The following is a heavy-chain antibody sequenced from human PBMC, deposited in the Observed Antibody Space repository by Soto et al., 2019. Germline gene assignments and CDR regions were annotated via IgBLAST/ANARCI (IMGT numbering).Heavy chain of an antibody. V-gene: IGHV4-39*01. CDR1: GGSISSSSYY. D-gene: IGHD3-3*01. Sequence: QLQLQESGPGLVKPSETLSLTCTVSGGSISSSSYYWGWIRQPPGKGLEWIGSIYYSGSTYYNPSLKSRVTISVDTSKTQFSLKLSSVTAADTAVYYCARHLRFLEWLPNFDYWGQGTLVTVSS. J-gene: IGHJ4*02. CDR3: ARHLRFLEWLPNFDY. CDR2: IYYSGST.